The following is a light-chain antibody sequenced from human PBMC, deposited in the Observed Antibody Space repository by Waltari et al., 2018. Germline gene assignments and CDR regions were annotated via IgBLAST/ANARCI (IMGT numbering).Light chain of an antibody. V-gene: IGLV2-14*01. CDR3: SSHTSAGTV. Sequence: QSALTQPASVSGSPGQSITISCSGTSSDVGGFNYVSWDQQHPGKVPKLMIYEVSNRPAGVSNRCSGSKSGDTASLTISGLQAEDEADYYCSSHTSAGTVFGGGTKLTVL. CDR1: SSDVGGFNY. CDR2: EVS. J-gene: IGLJ3*02.